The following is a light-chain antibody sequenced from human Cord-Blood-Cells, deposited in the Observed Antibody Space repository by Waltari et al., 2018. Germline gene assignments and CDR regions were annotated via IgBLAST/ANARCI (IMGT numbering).Light chain of an antibody. CDR1: SRAVGGYNS. CDR3: SSYAGSNYV. V-gene: IGLV2-8*01. J-gene: IGLJ1*01. Sequence: QSALTPPPSTSVSPRQSVTIACTGTSRAVGGYNSVSCYQQHPGKAPKLMIYEFSKRPSGVPDRFSGSKSGNTASLTVSGLQAEDEADYDCSSYAGSNYVFGTGTKVTVL. CDR2: EFS.